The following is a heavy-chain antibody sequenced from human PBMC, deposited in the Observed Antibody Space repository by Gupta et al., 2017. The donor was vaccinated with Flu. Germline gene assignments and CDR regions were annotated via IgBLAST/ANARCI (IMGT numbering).Heavy chain of an antibody. D-gene: IGHD4-17*01. CDR1: GFPFSSPY. CDR2: INPDGSST. V-gene: IGHV3-74*03. J-gene: IGHJ4*02. CDR3: ATVTSGC. Sequence: QLLESGGGLVQPGGSLRLSCAASGFPFSSPYLQWVRQAPGKGLVWVSRINPDGSSTTYAEAVKGRFTISRDNAKNTLYLQMNSLGDDDTAVYYCATVTSGCWGQGTLVTVSS.